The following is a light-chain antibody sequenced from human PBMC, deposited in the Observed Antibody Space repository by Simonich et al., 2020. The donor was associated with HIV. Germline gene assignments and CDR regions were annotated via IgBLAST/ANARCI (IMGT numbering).Light chain of an antibody. CDR1: QSFSSSY. CDR2: DAS. CDR3: QQYGSSPLT. J-gene: IGKJ4*01. V-gene: IGKV3D-20*01. Sequence: EILMTQSPATLSVSPGERATLSCMASQSFSSSYLAWYQQKPGLAPRLLIYDASSRATGIPDRFSGSGSGTDFTLTISRLEPEDFAVYYCQQYGSSPLTFGGGTKVEIK.